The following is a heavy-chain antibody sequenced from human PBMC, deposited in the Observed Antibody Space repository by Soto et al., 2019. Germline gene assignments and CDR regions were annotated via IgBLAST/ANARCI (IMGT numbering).Heavy chain of an antibody. J-gene: IGHJ6*02. V-gene: IGHV3-48*03. CDR2: ISSSGTTI. D-gene: IGHD5-18*01. CDR1: GFAFKSYE. Sequence: GGSLRLSCAASGFAFKSYEMNWVRQAPGKGLEWISYISSSGTTINYAESVKGRFTISRDNAKNPLSLEMTSLRTDDTGVYYCARTDAQTRGYTYGVRTVSETRFYYYYGMDVWGQGTRVTVSS. CDR3: ARTDAQTRGYTYGVRTVSETRFYYYYGMDV.